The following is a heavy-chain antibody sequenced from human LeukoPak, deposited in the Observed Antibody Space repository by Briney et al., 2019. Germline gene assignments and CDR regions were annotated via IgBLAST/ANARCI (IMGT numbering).Heavy chain of an antibody. CDR1: GFIFSNYW. CDR2: ISNDGSTT. V-gene: IGHV3-74*01. J-gene: IGHJ4*02. Sequence: GGSLRLSCAASGFIFSNYWMHGVRQAPGKGLVWVSHISNDGSTTGYADSVKGRFTISRDNSRNTLYLQVNSLRAEDTAVYYCARDRYSSMWSVFEYWGQGALVTVSS. CDR3: ARDRYSSMWSVFEY. D-gene: IGHD6-13*01.